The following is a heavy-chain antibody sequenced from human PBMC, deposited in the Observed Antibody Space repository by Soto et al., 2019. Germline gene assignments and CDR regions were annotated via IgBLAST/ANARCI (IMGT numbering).Heavy chain of an antibody. D-gene: IGHD7-27*01. CDR3: ARVKLGDDAFDI. J-gene: IGHJ3*02. CDR2: ISAYNGNT. Sequence: ASVKVSCKASGYTFTSYGISWVRQAPGQGLEWMGWISAYNGNTNYAQKLQGRVTMTRDTSISTAYMELSRLRSDDTAVYYCARVKLGDDAFDIWGQGTMVTVSS. CDR1: GYTFTSYG. V-gene: IGHV1-18*01.